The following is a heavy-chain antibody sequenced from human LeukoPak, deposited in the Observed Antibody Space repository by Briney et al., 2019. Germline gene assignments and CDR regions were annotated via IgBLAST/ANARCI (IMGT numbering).Heavy chain of an antibody. Sequence: PGSTLSLSRAASGFTFSRYGMHWVRQASGKALECVTVIWYDGSNKYYAESAKVGYSTSRDNSKNTLYLQMNSLRAEDTAVYYCAREPPYSSSSCYFDYWGQ. J-gene: IGHJ4*02. CDR1: GFTFSRYG. CDR3: AREPPYSSSSCYFDY. CDR2: IWYDGSNK. V-gene: IGHV3-33*08. D-gene: IGHD6-6*01.